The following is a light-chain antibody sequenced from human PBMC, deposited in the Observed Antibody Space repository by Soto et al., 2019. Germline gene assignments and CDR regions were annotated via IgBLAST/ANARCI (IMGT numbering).Light chain of an antibody. CDR1: NIGTKS. V-gene: IGLV3-21*02. Sequence: SYELSQPPSVSVAPGQTARITCGGNNIGTKSVHWYQQKPGQAPVLVVFNDSDRPSGIPERFSGSNSGDTATTATLTISRVEGGDEADYYCQVWDSSSEWVFGGGTKLTVL. J-gene: IGLJ3*02. CDR3: QVWDSSSEWV. CDR2: NDS.